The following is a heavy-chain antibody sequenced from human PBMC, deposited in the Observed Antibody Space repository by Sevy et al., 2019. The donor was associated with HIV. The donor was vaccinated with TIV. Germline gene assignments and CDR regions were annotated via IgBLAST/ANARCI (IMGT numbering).Heavy chain of an antibody. J-gene: IGHJ4*02. CDR1: GFTFSSYG. D-gene: IGHD4-17*01. Sequence: GGSLRLSCAASGFTFSSYGMHWVRQAPGKGLEWVAVIWYDGSNKYYAHSVKGRFTISRDNSKNPLYLQMNSLRAEDTAVYYCARGPTVYGDYGLDFDYWGQGTLVTVSS. V-gene: IGHV3-33*01. CDR3: ARGPTVYGDYGLDFDY. CDR2: IWYDGSNK.